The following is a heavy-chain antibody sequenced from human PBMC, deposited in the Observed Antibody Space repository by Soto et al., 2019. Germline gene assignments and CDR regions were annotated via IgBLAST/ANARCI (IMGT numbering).Heavy chain of an antibody. J-gene: IGHJ4*02. CDR1: GGSISSSY. D-gene: IGHD6-13*01. CDR2: ISYSGST. CDR3: ARVLSSSSSPWYFDY. V-gene: IGHV4-59*01. Sequence: SETLSLTCTVSGGSISSSYWSWIRQPPGKGLEWIGYISYSGSTNYNPSLKSRVTISLDTSNNQFSLKLSSVTAADTVLYSCARVLSSSSSPWYFDYWGQGTLVTVFS.